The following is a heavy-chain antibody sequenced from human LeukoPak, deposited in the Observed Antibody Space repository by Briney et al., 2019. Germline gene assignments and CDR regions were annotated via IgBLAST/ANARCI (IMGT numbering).Heavy chain of an antibody. CDR2: INSDSSTM. J-gene: IGHJ4*02. V-gene: IGHV3-21*01. D-gene: IGHD3-16*01. Sequence: PGGSLRLSCAASGFTFSSYSMNWVRQAPGKGLEWVSSINSDSSTMYYAESVKGRFTISRDNARNSLYLQMNSLRAEDTAVYYCIRDLFDDYSLDYWGQGALVTVSS. CDR3: IRDLFDDYSLDY. CDR1: GFTFSSYS.